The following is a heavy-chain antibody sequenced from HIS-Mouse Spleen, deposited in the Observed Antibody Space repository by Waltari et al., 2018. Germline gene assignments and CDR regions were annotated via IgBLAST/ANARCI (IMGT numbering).Heavy chain of an antibody. CDR1: GGSFSGYY. V-gene: IGHV4-34*01. J-gene: IGHJ3*02. CDR3: ARDPGYSSSSNAFDI. Sequence: QVQLQQWGAGLLKPSETLSLTCAVYGGSFSGYYWGWIRPPPGKGLEWIGEINHSGSTNYNPSLKSRVTISVDTSKNQFSLKLSSVTAADTAVYYCARDPGYSSSSNAFDIWGQGTMVTVSS. CDR2: INHSGST. D-gene: IGHD6-6*01.